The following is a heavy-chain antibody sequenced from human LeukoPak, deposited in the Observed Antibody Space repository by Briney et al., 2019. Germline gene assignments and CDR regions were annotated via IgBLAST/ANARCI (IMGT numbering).Heavy chain of an antibody. J-gene: IGHJ6*04. CDR3: ARGGRFAPIVVVVDATQLMDV. Sequence: KPSETLSLTCAVYGGSFSAYYWSWIRQPPGKGLEWIGEINHSGSTNYNPSLKSRVTMSVDTSKNQFSLKLNSVTAADTAVYYCARGGRFAPIVVVVDATQLMDVWGKGTTVTVSS. CDR2: INHSGST. CDR1: GGSFSAYY. D-gene: IGHD2-15*01. V-gene: IGHV4-34*01.